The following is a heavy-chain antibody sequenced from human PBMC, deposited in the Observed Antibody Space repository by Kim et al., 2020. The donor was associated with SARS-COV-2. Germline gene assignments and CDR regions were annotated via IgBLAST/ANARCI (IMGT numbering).Heavy chain of an antibody. Sequence: GGSLRLSCAASGFTFSSYGMHWVRQAPGKGLEWVAVISYDGSNKYYADSVKGRFTISRDNSKNTLYLQMNSLRAEDTAVYYCAKDLGLRELERGTGPFDYWGQGTLVTVSS. J-gene: IGHJ4*02. CDR3: AKDLGLRELERGTGPFDY. CDR1: GFTFSSYG. V-gene: IGHV3-30*18. CDR2: ISYDGSNK. D-gene: IGHD1-1*01.